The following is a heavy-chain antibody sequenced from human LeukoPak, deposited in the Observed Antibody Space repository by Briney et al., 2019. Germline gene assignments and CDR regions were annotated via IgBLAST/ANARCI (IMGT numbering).Heavy chain of an antibody. J-gene: IGHJ1*01. CDR3: AVQLGGLITIQYFQY. Sequence: SVKVSCKASGGTFSSYAISWVRQAPGQGLEWMGGIIPIFGTANYAQKFQGRVTITADESTSTAYMELSSLRSEDTAVYYCAVQLGGLITIQYFQYWGQGTLVTVSS. CDR2: IIPIFGTA. V-gene: IGHV1-69*13. CDR1: GGTFSSYA. D-gene: IGHD3-9*01.